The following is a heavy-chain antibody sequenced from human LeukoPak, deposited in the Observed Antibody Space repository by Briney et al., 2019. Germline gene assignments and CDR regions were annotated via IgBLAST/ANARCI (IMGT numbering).Heavy chain of an antibody. V-gene: IGHV3-7*02. J-gene: IGHJ4*02. Sequence: TGGSLRLSCAASGFTFSSYWMSWVRQAPGTGLQWVANIKQDGSESYYVDSVKGRFTISRDNAKNSLYLQMNSLRAEDTAVYYCARVYSSSFMDYWGQGTLVTVSS. D-gene: IGHD6-13*01. CDR2: IKQDGSES. CDR3: ARVYSSSFMDY. CDR1: GFTFSSYW.